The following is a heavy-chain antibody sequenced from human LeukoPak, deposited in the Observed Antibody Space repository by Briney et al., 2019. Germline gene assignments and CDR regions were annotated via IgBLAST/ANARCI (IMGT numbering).Heavy chain of an antibody. Sequence: ASVKVSCKSSGYTFTGYYMHWVRQAPGQGLEWMGWINPNSGGTNYAQKFQGRVTMTMDTSISTAYMELSRLRSDDTAVYYCARDDDSSGYSHDYWGQGTLVTVSS. CDR1: GYTFTGYY. CDR3: ARDDDSSGYSHDY. D-gene: IGHD3-22*01. J-gene: IGHJ4*02. V-gene: IGHV1-2*02. CDR2: INPNSGGT.